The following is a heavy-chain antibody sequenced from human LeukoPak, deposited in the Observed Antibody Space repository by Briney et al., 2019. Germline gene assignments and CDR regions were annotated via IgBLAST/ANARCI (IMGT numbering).Heavy chain of an antibody. J-gene: IGHJ4*02. CDR2: IFYSGST. D-gene: IGHD4-11*01. CDR3: ARHAAIRNYVGSLDS. V-gene: IGHV4-39*01. Sequence: PSETLFLPCTVSGGSLSRSSYYWGWMPQPPGKGLGWIGTIFYSGSTYYNPSLKSRVTVSVDTSKNQFSLKVSSVTAADTAVYYCARHAAIRNYVGSLDSWGQGTLVTVSS. CDR1: GGSLSRSSYY.